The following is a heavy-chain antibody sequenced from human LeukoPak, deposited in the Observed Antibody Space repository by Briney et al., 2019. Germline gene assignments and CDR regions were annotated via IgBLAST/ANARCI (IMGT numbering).Heavy chain of an antibody. D-gene: IGHD3-9*01. J-gene: IGHJ3*02. CDR1: GGSISSGDYY. CDR2: IYYSGST. V-gene: IGHV4-30-4*08. Sequence: PSETLSLTCTVSGGSISSGDYYWSWIRQPPGKGLEWIGYIYYSGSTYYNPSLKSRVTISVDTSKNQFSLKLSSVTAADTAVYYCARSGGRYFDWLLLAPDAFDIWGQGTMVTVSS. CDR3: ARSGGRYFDWLLLAPDAFDI.